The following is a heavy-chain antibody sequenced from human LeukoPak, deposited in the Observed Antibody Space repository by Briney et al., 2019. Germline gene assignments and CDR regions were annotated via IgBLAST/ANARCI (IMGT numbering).Heavy chain of an antibody. CDR1: GFTFSSYA. J-gene: IGHJ6*02. CDR3: AKEVVAARRYYYYGMDV. D-gene: IGHD6-6*01. Sequence: PGASLRLSCAASGFTFSSYAMSWVRQAPGKGLEWVSAISGSGGSTYYADSVKGRFTIPRDISKNTLYLQMNSLRAEDTAVYYCAKEVVAARRYYYYGMDVWGQGTTVTVSS. V-gene: IGHV3-23*01. CDR2: ISGSGGST.